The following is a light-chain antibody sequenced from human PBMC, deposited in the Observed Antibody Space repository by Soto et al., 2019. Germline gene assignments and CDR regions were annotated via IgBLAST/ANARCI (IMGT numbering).Light chain of an antibody. CDR3: QQCGNSHPWT. V-gene: IGKV3-20*01. J-gene: IGKJ1*01. CDR1: QSVSSY. Sequence: EIVLTQSPATRSLSPGERATLSFRASQSVSSYLAWYQQKPGQPPRLLIDGASSRATGIPDRFSGSGSETDFTLTISRLEHEDFAAYYCQQCGNSHPWTFGQGTKVDIK. CDR2: GAS.